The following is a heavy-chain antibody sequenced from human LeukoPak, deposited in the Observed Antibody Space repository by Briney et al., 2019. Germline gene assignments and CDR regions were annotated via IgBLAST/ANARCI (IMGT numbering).Heavy chain of an antibody. Sequence: GGSLRLSCAASGFTFSDYYMSWIRQARGKELEWVSYISNSGSTIYYADSVKGRFTISRDNAKNSLYLQMNSLRAEDTAVYYCTRDSNIVVVVAATKTNWFYPWGQGTLVTVSS. CDR3: TRDSNIVVVVAATKTNWFYP. V-gene: IGHV3-11*04. CDR2: ISNSGSTI. J-gene: IGHJ5*02. CDR1: GFTFSDYY. D-gene: IGHD2-15*01.